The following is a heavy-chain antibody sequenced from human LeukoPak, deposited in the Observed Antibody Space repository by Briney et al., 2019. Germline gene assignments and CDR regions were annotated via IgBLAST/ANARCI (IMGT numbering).Heavy chain of an antibody. Sequence: GGSLRLSCAASGFTFSSYEMNWVRQAPGKGLEWVSYISSSGSTIYYADSVKGRFTISRDNAKNSLYLQMNSLRAEDTAVYYCARSPPPPKIQLWLGEVGDVFDYWGQGTLVTVSS. CDR2: ISSSGSTI. J-gene: IGHJ4*02. CDR1: GFTFSSYE. D-gene: IGHD5-18*01. CDR3: ARSPPPPKIQLWLGEVGDVFDY. V-gene: IGHV3-48*03.